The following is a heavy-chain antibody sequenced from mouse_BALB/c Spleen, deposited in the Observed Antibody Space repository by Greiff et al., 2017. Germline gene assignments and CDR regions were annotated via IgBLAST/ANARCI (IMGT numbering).Heavy chain of an antibody. Sequence: EVKLMESGGGLVQPGGSLRLSCATSGFTFTDYYMSWVRQPPGKALEWLGFIRNKANGYTTEYSASLKGRFTISRDNSQSILYLQMNTLRAEDSATYYCARGAYYRYDYAMDYWGQGTSVTVSS. J-gene: IGHJ4*01. CDR2: IRNKANGYTT. V-gene: IGHV7-3*02. CDR1: GFTFTDYY. CDR3: ARGAYYRYDYAMDY. D-gene: IGHD2-14*01.